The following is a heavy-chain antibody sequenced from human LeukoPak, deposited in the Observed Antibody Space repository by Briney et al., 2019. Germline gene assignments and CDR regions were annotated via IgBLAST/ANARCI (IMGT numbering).Heavy chain of an antibody. J-gene: IGHJ2*01. D-gene: IGHD6-13*01. CDR3: ARGVAAAGTPVVDFDL. Sequence: SETLSLTCTVSGGSISSYYWSWIRQPPGKGLVWTGHIYYSGSTNYNPSLKSRVTISVDTSKNQFSLKLSSVTAADTAVYYCARGVAAAGTPVVDFDLWGRGTLVTVSS. CDR2: IYYSGST. CDR1: GGSISSYY. V-gene: IGHV4-59*01.